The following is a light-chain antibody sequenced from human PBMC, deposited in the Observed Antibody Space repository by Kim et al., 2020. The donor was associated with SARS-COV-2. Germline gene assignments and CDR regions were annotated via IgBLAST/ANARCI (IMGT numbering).Light chain of an antibody. V-gene: IGLV4-69*01. CDR3: QTRGTGIHWV. CDR1: SWHSSYA. Sequence: SVKVTCTLSSWHSSYAIAWHQQQPEKGPRYLMKLNSDGSHSKGDGIPDRFSGSSSGAVRYLTISSLQSEDEADYYCQTRGTGIHWVFGGGTQLTVL. CDR2: LNSDGSH. J-gene: IGLJ3*02.